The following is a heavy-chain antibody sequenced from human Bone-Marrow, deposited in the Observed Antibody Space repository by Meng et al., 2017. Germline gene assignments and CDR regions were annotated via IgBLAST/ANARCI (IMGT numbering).Heavy chain of an antibody. CDR2: ISSTGGAT. V-gene: IGHV3-23*04. J-gene: IGHJ4*02. D-gene: IGHD4-11*01. CDR1: GFTFSTVG. CDR3: VPRTTYFDS. Sequence: VQMGESGGGVVQPGRSLRLSCAASGFTFSTVGMNWVRQAPGKGLEWVSTISSTGGATYYADSVKGRLTISRDNSKNTLYLQMNSLRAEDTAVYYCVPRTTYFDSWGLGTLVTVSS.